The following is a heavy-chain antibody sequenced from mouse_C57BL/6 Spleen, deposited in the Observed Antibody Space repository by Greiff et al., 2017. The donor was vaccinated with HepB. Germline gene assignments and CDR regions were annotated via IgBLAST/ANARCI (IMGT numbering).Heavy chain of an antibody. CDR2: IHPNSGST. CDR3: AHYGPYAMDY. V-gene: IGHV1-64*01. CDR1: RYTFTSYW. D-gene: IGHD1-1*02. J-gene: IGHJ4*01. Sequence: VQLQQPGAELVKPGASVKLSCKASRYTFTSYWMHWVKQRPGQGLEWIGMIHPNSGSTNYNEKFKSKATLTVDKSSSTAYMQLSSLTSEDSAVYYCAHYGPYAMDYWGQGTSVTVSS.